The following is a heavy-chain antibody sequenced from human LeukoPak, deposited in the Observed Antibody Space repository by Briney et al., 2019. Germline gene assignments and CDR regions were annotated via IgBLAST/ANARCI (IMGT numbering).Heavy chain of an antibody. V-gene: IGHV3-21*01. J-gene: IGHJ4*02. D-gene: IGHD3-16*01. Sequence: GGSLRPSCAASGFTFTTYTMNWVRQAPGKGLELLSLISAYSDYKFTADSVRGRLNISRDNTKNSLYLQMNSLRVDDTAGYFCVRGGGIFDDWGQGTLVTVSS. CDR3: VRGGGIFDD. CDR2: ISAYSDYK. CDR1: GFTFTTYT.